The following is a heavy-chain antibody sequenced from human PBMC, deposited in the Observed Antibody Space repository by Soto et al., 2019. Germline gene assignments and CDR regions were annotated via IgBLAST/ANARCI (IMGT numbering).Heavy chain of an antibody. CDR1: GFTFSSYA. D-gene: IGHD5-18*01. CDR3: AKVGLYSYGPIYYLDY. J-gene: IGHJ4*02. V-gene: IGHV3-23*01. CDR2: ISGSGGST. Sequence: GGSLRLSCAASGFTFSSYAMSWVRQAPGKGLEWVSAISGSGGSTYYADSVKGRFTISRDNSKNTLYLQMNSLRAEDTAVYYCAKVGLYSYGPIYYLDYWGQGTLVTVSS.